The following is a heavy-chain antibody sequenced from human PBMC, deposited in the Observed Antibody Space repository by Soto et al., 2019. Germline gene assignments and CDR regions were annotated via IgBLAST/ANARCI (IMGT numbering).Heavy chain of an antibody. CDR1: GGTFSSYA. CDR2: IIPIFGTA. CDR3: ARVRRETTVVRSAFDY. D-gene: IGHD4-17*01. V-gene: IGHV1-69*13. J-gene: IGHJ4*02. Sequence: SVKVSCKASGGTFSSYAISWVRQAPGQGLEWMGGIIPIFGTANYAQKFQGRVTITADESTSTAYMELSSLRSEDTAVYYCARVRRETTVVRSAFDYWGQGTLVTVS.